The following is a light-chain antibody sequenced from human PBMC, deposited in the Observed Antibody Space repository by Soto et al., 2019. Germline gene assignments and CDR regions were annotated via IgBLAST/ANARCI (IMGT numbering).Light chain of an antibody. J-gene: IGKJ5*01. Sequence: EIVLTQSPGTLSLSPGERATLPCRASQSVSSSYLAWYQQKPGQAHRLLIYGASSRATGIPDRFSGSGSGTDFTLTISRLEPEDFAVYYCQQYGSSPPITFGQGTRLEIK. CDR2: GAS. CDR1: QSVSSSY. CDR3: QQYGSSPPIT. V-gene: IGKV3-20*01.